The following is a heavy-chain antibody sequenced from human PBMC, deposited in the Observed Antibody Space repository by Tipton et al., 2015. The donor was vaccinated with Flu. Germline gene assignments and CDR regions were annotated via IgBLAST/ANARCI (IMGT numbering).Heavy chain of an antibody. V-gene: IGHV3-33*01. CDR2: VWYDGTNE. CDR1: GFIFSTYG. Sequence: SLRLSCTASGFIFSTYGMHWVRQAPGKGLEWVAVVWYDGTNEYYADSVKGRFTISRDNSKNTVYLQMNNLRAEDTAVYYCARQLRFLEWPYYFEYWGQGTLVTVSS. D-gene: IGHD3-3*01. CDR3: ARQLRFLEWPYYFEY. J-gene: IGHJ4*02.